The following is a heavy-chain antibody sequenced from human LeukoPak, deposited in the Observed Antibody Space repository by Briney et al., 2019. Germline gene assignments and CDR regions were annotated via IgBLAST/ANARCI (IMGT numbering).Heavy chain of an antibody. V-gene: IGHV3-30*04. Sequence: GGSLRLSCAASGFTFSSYAMHWVRQAPGKGLAWVAVISYDGSNKYYADSVKGRFTISRDNSKNTLYLQMNSLRAEDTAVYYCARDAWNYYDSSGYLGYWGQGTLVTVSS. CDR3: ARDAWNYYDSSGYLGY. CDR2: ISYDGSNK. D-gene: IGHD3-22*01. J-gene: IGHJ4*02. CDR1: GFTFSSYA.